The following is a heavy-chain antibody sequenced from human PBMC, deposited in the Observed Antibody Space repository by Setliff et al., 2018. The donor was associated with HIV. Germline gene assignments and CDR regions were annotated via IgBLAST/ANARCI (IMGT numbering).Heavy chain of an antibody. J-gene: IGHJ4*02. D-gene: IGHD7-27*01. CDR3: ATDLHWAFDY. CDR1: GFTFGDYA. V-gene: IGHV3-48*01. CDR2: IYPDRNNI. Sequence: GSLRLSCTASGFTFGDYAMSWFRQAPGKGLEWVSHIYPDRNNIDYTDSVKGRFTISRDNAKNSLYLQMNSLRAEDAAVYYCATDLHWAFDYWGQGSLVTVSS.